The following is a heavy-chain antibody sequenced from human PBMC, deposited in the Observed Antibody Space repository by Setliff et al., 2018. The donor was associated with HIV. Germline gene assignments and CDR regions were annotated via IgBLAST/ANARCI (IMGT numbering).Heavy chain of an antibody. J-gene: IGHJ5*02. CDR2: IIPILGIA. V-gene: IGHV1-69*10. D-gene: IGHD3-10*01. CDR1: GGTFSSYA. CDR3: ARGGQIAVRGPGWFDP. Sequence: SVKVSCKASGGTFSSYAISWVRQAPGQGLEWMGGIIPILGIANYAQKFQGRVTITADKSTSTAYMELSSLRSEDTAVYYCARGGQIAVRGPGWFDPWGQGTLVTVSS.